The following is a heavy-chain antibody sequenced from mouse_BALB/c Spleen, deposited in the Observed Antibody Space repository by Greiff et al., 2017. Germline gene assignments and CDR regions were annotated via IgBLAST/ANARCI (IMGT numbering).Heavy chain of an antibody. CDR1: GYTFTSYW. V-gene: IGHV1S81*02. J-gene: IGHJ2*01. Sequence: QVQLQQPGAELVKPGASVKLSCKASGYTFTSYWMHWVKQRPGQGLEWIGEINPSNGRTNYNEKFKSKATLTVDNSSSTAYMQLSSLTSEDSAVYYCARSYYKYFDYWGQGTTLTVSS. CDR2: INPSNGRT. D-gene: IGHD2-12*01. CDR3: ARSYYKYFDY.